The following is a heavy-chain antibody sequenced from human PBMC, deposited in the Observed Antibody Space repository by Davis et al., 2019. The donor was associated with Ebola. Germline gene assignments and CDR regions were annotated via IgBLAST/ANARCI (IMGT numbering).Heavy chain of an antibody. CDR2: IYYSGSI. CDR3: ARGRGSSFLLPYFDS. J-gene: IGHJ4*02. D-gene: IGHD6-6*01. V-gene: IGHV4-59*11. Sequence: PSETLSLTCTVSGDPISDHYWTWLRQPPGSRLEWIGYIYYSGSINYNPSLKSRLTVSIDTSKSQFSLKLNTVTAADTAVYYCARGRGSSFLLPYFDSWGQGILVTVSS. CDR1: GDPISDHY.